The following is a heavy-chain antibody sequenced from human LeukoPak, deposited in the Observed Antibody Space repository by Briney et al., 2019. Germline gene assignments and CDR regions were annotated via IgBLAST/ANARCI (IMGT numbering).Heavy chain of an antibody. CDR1: GFTFSSYS. CDR3: AKTLRESSGREYFDL. D-gene: IGHD6-19*01. V-gene: IGHV3-48*01. J-gene: IGHJ2*01. CDR2: ISSSSTK. Sequence: GGSLRLSCAASGFTFSSYSMDWVRQAPGKGLEWVSYISSSSTKNYADSVKGRFTISRDNSKNTLYLQLNSLRVEDTAEYYCAKTLRESSGREYFDLWGRGTLVTVSS.